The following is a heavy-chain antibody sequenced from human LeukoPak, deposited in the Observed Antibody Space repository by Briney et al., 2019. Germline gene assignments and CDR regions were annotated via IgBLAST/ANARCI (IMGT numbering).Heavy chain of an antibody. CDR1: GFTFRTYW. Sequence: PGGSLRLSCAASGFTFRTYWMSWVRQAPGKGLEWVANIKEDGSAKYYVDSVKGRFTISRDNSKNSLYLETNSLRAEDTAMYYCARGSSFPDYWGQGTLVTVSS. J-gene: IGHJ4*02. V-gene: IGHV3-7*05. D-gene: IGHD6-19*01. CDR2: IKEDGSAK. CDR3: ARGSSFPDY.